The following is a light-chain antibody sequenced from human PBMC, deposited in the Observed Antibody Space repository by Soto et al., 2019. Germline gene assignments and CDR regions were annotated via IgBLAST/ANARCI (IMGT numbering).Light chain of an antibody. CDR1: QSISSH. CDR3: QQRPNWPLT. Sequence: EIVLTQSPATLSLSPGEGATLSCRASQSISSHLAWYLQKPGQAPRLLMYDASNRATGIPARFSGSGSGTDFTLTISSLAPEDFAVYYCQQRPNWPLTFGGGTKVEIK. CDR2: DAS. V-gene: IGKV3-11*01. J-gene: IGKJ4*01.